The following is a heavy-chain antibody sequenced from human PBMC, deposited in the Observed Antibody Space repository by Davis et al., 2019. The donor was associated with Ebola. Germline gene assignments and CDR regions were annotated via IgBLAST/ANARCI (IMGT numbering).Heavy chain of an antibody. Sequence: MPSETLSLTCAVSGGSITASHWWSWVRQPPGKGLEWIGEIYHGETTTYNPSLKSRITISVDKAKNQFSLKLNSVTAADTAVFYCARSNYGSGSYDSWGQGALVTVSS. D-gene: IGHD3-10*01. V-gene: IGHV4-4*02. J-gene: IGHJ5*01. CDR1: GGSITASHW. CDR3: ARSNYGSGSYDS. CDR2: IYHGETT.